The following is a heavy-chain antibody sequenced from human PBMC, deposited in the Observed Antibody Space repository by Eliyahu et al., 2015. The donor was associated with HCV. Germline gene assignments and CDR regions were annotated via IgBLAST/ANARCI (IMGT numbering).Heavy chain of an antibody. Sequence: QVQLQESGPGLVKPSETLSLTCTVSGASISSYYWSCIRQPPGKGLEWIAYIYYTGSTHYNPSLKSRVTMSLDTSKNQLSLKLSSVTAADTAVYYCASGGGGIAVAGTGGWFDPWGQGTLVTVSS. V-gene: IGHV4-59*12. J-gene: IGHJ5*02. CDR2: IYYTGST. D-gene: IGHD6-19*01. CDR3: ASGGGGIAVAGTGGWFDP. CDR1: GASISSYY.